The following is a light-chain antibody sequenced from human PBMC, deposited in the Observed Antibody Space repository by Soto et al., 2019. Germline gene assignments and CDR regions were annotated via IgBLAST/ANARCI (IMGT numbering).Light chain of an antibody. V-gene: IGLV2-14*01. Sequence: QSVLTQPASVSGSPGQSNTISRTGTSSDLAIYNYVSWYQQQPGKAPKLMIYQVTNRPSGVSNRFSGSRSGNTASLTISGLQAEDEADYYCSSYTDSSNYVFATGTKATVL. J-gene: IGLJ1*01. CDR3: SSYTDSSNYV. CDR1: SSDLAIYNY. CDR2: QVT.